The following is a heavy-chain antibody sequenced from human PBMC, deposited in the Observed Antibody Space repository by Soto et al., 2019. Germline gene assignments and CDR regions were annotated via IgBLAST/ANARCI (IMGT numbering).Heavy chain of an antibody. CDR1: GGSISSYY. CDR2: IYYSGST. J-gene: IGHJ5*02. D-gene: IGHD2-15*01. Sequence: QVQLQESGPGLVKPSETLSLTCTVSGGSISSYYWSWIRQPPGKGLEWIGYIYYSGSTNYNPSLKSRVTISVDTSQNQFSLKLSSVTAADTAVYYCARVIVVVVAATPLWFDPWGQGTLVTVSS. CDR3: ARVIVVVVAATPLWFDP. V-gene: IGHV4-59*01.